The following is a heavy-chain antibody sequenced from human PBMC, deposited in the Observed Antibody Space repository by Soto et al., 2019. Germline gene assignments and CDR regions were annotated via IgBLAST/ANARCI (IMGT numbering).Heavy chain of an antibody. V-gene: IGHV1-69*13. CDR3: ARGGRFLEWLDNY. CDR2: IIPIFGTA. D-gene: IGHD3-3*01. Sequence: ASVKVSCKASGGTFSSYAISWVRQAPGQGLEWMGGIIPIFGTANYAQKFQGRVTITADESTSTAYMELSSLRSEDTAVYYCARGGRFLEWLDNYWGQGTLVTVSS. CDR1: GGTFSSYA. J-gene: IGHJ4*02.